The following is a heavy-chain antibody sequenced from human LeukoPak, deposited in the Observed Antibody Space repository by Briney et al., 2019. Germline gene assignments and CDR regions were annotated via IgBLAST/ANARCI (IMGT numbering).Heavy chain of an antibody. CDR2: IYYTGST. D-gene: IGHD2-2*01. J-gene: IGHJ5*02. Sequence: PSETLSLTCTVSGGSISTYYWSWIRQPPGKGLQWIGYIYYTGSTNHNPSLKSRVTISVDTSKNQFSLKLSSVTAADTAVYYCARDGGYCSSASCPGGWFDPWGQGTLVTVSS. CDR3: ARDGGYCSSASCPGGWFDP. CDR1: GGSISTYY. V-gene: IGHV4-59*01.